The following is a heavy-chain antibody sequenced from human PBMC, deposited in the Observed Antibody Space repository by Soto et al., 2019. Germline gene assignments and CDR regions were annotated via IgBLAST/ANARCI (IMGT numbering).Heavy chain of an antibody. V-gene: IGHV3-33*01. J-gene: IGHJ6*02. CDR3: ARPLELNAYYYAMDV. D-gene: IGHD1-7*01. CDR2: IWFDGSYK. CDR1: GFNLSDYG. Sequence: GGSLRLSCSASGFNLSDYGMHWVRQSPGRGLEWVAVIWFDGSYKYYVDSVKGRFTISRDNAKNMVSLEMNRLRAEDTAMYYCARPLELNAYYYAMDVWGQGTPVTVSS.